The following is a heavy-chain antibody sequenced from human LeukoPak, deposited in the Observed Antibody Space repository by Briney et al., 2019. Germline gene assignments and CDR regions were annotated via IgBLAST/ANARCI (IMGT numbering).Heavy chain of an antibody. D-gene: IGHD3-10*01. CDR1: GFTFSSYW. V-gene: IGHV3-7*01. Sequence: GGSLRLSCAPSGFTFSSYWMSWVRQAPGKGLEWVANIKQDGSEKKYVDSVKGGFTIYRDNAKNSLYLQMNSLRAEDTAVYYCARLGESTRYYYYGMDVWGQGTTVTVSS. CDR3: ARLGESTRYYYYGMDV. J-gene: IGHJ6*02. CDR2: IKQDGSEK.